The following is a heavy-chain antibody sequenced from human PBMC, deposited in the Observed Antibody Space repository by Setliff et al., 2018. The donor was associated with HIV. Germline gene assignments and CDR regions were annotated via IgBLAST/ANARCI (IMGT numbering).Heavy chain of an antibody. J-gene: IGHJ3*02. Sequence: SETLSLTCTVSGGSISSYYWSWIRQPPGKGLEWIGYIYTSGSTNYNPSLKSRVTISVDTSKNQFSLKLSSVTAADTAVYYCARDAPPRVGKLELRLGAFDIWGQGTMVTVS. D-gene: IGHD1-7*01. CDR2: IYTSGST. CDR3: ARDAPPRVGKLELRLGAFDI. CDR1: GGSISSYY. V-gene: IGHV4-4*08.